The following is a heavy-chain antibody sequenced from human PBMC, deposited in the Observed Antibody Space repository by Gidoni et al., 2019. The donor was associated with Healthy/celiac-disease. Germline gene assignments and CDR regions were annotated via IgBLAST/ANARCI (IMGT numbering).Heavy chain of an antibody. CDR2: ISSSSSYI. J-gene: IGHJ2*01. Sequence: EVQLVESGGGLVKPGGSLRLSCDASGFTFSSYSMNWVRQAPGKGLEWVSSISSSSSYIYYADSVKGRFTSSRDNAKNSLYLQMNSLRAEDTAVYYCARVLNPYIVVVVAATPSSGWYFDLWGRGTLVTVSS. V-gene: IGHV3-21*01. CDR1: GFTFSSYS. D-gene: IGHD2-15*01. CDR3: ARVLNPYIVVVVAATPSSGWYFDL.